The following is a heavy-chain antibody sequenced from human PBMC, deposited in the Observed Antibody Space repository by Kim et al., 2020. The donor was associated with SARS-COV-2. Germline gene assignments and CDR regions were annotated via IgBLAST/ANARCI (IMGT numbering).Heavy chain of an antibody. D-gene: IGHD3-3*01. Sequence: ASVKVSCKASGYTFTSYAMNWVRQAPGQGLEWMGWINTNTGNPTYAQGFTGRFVFSLDTSVSTAYLQISSLKAEDTAVYYCARDSSLTTIFGVVITPGWFDPWGQRTLVSVSS. CDR2: INTNTGNP. V-gene: IGHV7-4-1*02. J-gene: IGHJ5*02. CDR3: ARDSSLTTIFGVVITPGWFDP. CDR1: GYTFTSYA.